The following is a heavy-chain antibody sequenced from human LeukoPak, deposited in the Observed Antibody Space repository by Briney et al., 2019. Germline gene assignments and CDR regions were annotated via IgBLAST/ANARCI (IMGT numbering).Heavy chain of an antibody. Sequence: GGSLRLSCVASGFDVSSNYMSWVRQAPGKALDWISLLYRDGTTYYAESVKGRFTISRDSSKSTLYLQMNSLTVEDTALYYCARVGYYGDYALALDHWGQGTLVSVSS. CDR3: ARVGYYGDYALALDH. V-gene: IGHV3-53*01. CDR2: LYRDGTT. D-gene: IGHD4-17*01. CDR1: GFDVSSNY. J-gene: IGHJ4*02.